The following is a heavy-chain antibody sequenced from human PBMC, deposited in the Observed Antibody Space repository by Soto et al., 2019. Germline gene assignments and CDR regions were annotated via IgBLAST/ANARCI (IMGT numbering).Heavy chain of an antibody. CDR2: IYYSGST. J-gene: IGHJ4*02. V-gene: IGHV4-39*01. CDR3: ARLDSYCSGGSCYWVYYYFDY. D-gene: IGHD2-15*01. Sequence: TSETLSLTCTVSGGSISSSSYFWGWIRHPPRKGLEWFGSIYYSGSTYYNPSLKSRVTISVDTSKNQFSLKLSSVTAADTAVYYCARLDSYCSGGSCYWVYYYFDYWGQGTLVTVSS. CDR1: GGSISSSSYF.